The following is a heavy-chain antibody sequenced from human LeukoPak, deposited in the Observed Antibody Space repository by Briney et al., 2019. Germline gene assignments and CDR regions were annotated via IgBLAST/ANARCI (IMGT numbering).Heavy chain of an antibody. J-gene: IGHJ5*02. CDR1: GGSISSGGYY. CDR3: ARAGDILSGYPTNWFDP. D-gene: IGHD3-9*01. V-gene: IGHV4-30-2*01. Sequence: SETLSLTCTVSGGSISSGGYYWSWIRQPPGKGLEWIGYIYHSGSTNYNPSLKSRVTISVDKSKNQFSLKLSSVTAADTAVYYCARAGDILSGYPTNWFDPWGQGTLVTVSS. CDR2: IYHSGST.